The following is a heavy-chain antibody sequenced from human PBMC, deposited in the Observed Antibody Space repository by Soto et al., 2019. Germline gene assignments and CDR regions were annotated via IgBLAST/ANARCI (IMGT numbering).Heavy chain of an antibody. V-gene: IGHV2-5*02. Sequence: SGPTLVNPTQTLTLTCSFSGFSLTTSGVGVGWIRQPPGKTLEWLAHIYWDDDKYYSPSLKSRLTITKDTSKNQVVLRMTNMDPVDTAPYYCAHISSRNYWTVGSYWGQGTLVTVS. D-gene: IGHD1-26*01. CDR1: GFSLTTSGVG. CDR2: IYWDDDK. CDR3: AHISSRNYWTVGSY. J-gene: IGHJ4*02.